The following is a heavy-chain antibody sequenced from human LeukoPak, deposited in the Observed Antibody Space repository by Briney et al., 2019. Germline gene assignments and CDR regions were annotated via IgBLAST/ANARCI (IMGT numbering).Heavy chain of an antibody. Sequence: ESGPTLVKPTQTPTLTCTFSGFSLSTSGVGVGWIRQPPGKALEWLALIYWDDDKRYSPSLKSRLTITKDTSKNQVVLTMTNMDPVDTATYYCAHRPSSSWYSNWFDPWGQGTLVTVSS. CDR3: AHRPSSSWYSNWFDP. D-gene: IGHD6-13*01. CDR2: IYWDDDK. V-gene: IGHV2-5*02. CDR1: GFSLSTSGVG. J-gene: IGHJ5*02.